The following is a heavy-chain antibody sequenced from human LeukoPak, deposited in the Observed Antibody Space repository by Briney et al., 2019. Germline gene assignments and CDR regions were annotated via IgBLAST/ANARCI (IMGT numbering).Heavy chain of an antibody. V-gene: IGHV4-30-2*01. CDR1: GGFISSGGYS. J-gene: IGHJ4*02. D-gene: IGHD3-16*01. CDR3: ARGRSRKFDY. Sequence: PSETLSLTCAVSGGFISSGGYSWSWIRQPPGRGLEWIGYIYHSGSTYYNPSLKSRVTISVDRSKNQFSLKLSSVTAADTAVYYCARGRSRKFDYWGQGTLVTVSS. CDR2: IYHSGST.